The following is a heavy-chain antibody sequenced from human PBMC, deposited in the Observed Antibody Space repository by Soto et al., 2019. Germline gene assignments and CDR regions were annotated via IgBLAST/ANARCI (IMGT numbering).Heavy chain of an antibody. D-gene: IGHD6-19*01. J-gene: IGHJ4*02. CDR3: ARGPWLVLNADY. Sequence: QVQLVESGGGVVQPGRSLRLSCAASGFTFSSSAMHWVRQAPGKGLEWVAVISYDGSNKYYADSVKGRFTISRDNSKNTLYLQMNSLRAEDTAVYYCARGPWLVLNADYWGQGTLVTVSS. V-gene: IGHV3-30-3*01. CDR1: GFTFSSSA. CDR2: ISYDGSNK.